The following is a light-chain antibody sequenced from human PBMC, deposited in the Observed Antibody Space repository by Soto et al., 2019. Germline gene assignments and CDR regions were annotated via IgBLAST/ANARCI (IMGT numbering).Light chain of an antibody. CDR3: QQYYLAPLT. CDR2: WAS. V-gene: IGKV4-1*01. Sequence: IVMTQSPDSLAVSLGERATINCKSSQSVLYRSDSKNYLAWYQLKPGQPPKLLIYWASARESGVPDRFSGSGSGTDFTLTISSLQDEDVAVYYCQQYYLAPLTFGHGTKVDIK. J-gene: IGKJ3*01. CDR1: QSVLYRSDSKNY.